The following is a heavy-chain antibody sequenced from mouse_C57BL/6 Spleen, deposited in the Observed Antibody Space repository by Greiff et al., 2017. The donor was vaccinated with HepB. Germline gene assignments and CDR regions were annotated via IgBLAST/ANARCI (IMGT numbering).Heavy chain of an antibody. J-gene: IGHJ4*01. D-gene: IGHD1-1*01. CDR3: ARQDDGSSSY. V-gene: IGHV5-12*01. CDR2: ISNGGGST. Sequence: EVKLEESGGGLVQPGGSLKLSCAASGFTFSDYYMYWVRQTPEKRLEWVAYISNGGGSTYYPDTVKGRFTISRDNAKNTLYLQMSRLKSEDTAMYYCARQDDGSSSYWGQGTSVTVSS. CDR1: GFTFSDYY.